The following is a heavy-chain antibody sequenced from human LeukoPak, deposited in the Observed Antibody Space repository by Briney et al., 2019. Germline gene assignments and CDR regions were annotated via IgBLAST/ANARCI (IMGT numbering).Heavy chain of an antibody. V-gene: IGHV4-39*01. CDR3: ARRRYFDGSGYLE. Sequence: SETLSLTCSVSGDSFSRSDSYWDWLRQPPGTGLEWIGTIYYSGRTYYSPSLRSRVTMSVDPSNNQFSLTLRSVTAADTALYYCARRRYFDGSGYLEWGQGTLLSVSS. CDR1: GDSFSRSDSY. CDR2: IYYSGRT. D-gene: IGHD3-22*01. J-gene: IGHJ1*01.